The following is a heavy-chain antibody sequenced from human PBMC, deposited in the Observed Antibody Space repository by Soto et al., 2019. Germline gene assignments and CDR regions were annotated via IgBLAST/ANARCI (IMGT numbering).Heavy chain of an antibody. CDR2: ISGSGGGSGT. V-gene: IGHV3-23*01. Sequence: GGSLRLSCVASGFTFSTYTMSWVRQAPGKGLEWVSVISGSGGGSGTDYADSVKGRFTISRDNSKNTLYMLMSSLRAEDTAIYYCAKAANTNWRGHFHYRGQGTLVTVSS. CDR3: AKAANTNWRGHFHY. J-gene: IGHJ4*02. D-gene: IGHD3-10*01. CDR1: GFTFSTYT.